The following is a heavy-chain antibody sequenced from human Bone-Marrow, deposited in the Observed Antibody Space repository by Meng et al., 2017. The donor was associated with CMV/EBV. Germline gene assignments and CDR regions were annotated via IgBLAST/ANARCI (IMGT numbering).Heavy chain of an antibody. CDR1: GYTFTSYG. V-gene: IGHV1-18*01. J-gene: IGHJ5*02. CDR3: ARDQSRFEP. CDR2: ISAYNGNA. Sequence: ASVKVSCKASGYTFTSYGISWVRQAPGQGLEWMGWISAYNGNADYAQKLQGRVTMTTDTSTTTAYMELSSLRSEDTAVYYCARDQSRFEPWGQGTLVTVSS.